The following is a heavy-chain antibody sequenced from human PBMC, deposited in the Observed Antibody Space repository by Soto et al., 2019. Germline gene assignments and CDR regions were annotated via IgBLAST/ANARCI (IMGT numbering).Heavy chain of an antibody. CDR3: AREQLGDVFDI. Sequence: GGSLRLSCAASGFTFSSYSMNWVRQAPGKGLEWVSSISSSSSYIYYADSVKGRFTISRDNAKNSLYLQMNSVRAEDTAVYYCAREQLGDVFDIWGQGTMVTVSS. D-gene: IGHD6-6*01. CDR1: GFTFSSYS. CDR2: ISSSSSYI. V-gene: IGHV3-21*01. J-gene: IGHJ3*02.